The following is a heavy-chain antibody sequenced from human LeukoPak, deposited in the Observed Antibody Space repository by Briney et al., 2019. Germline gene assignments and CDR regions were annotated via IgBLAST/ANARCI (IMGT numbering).Heavy chain of an antibody. CDR3: ARDVSDYGDQIDI. Sequence: SETLSLTCTVSGGSISSGHYWSWIRQHPGKGLEWIGYIYYSGTTYYNPSLKSRVTISVDTSKNQFSLKLTSVTAADTAVYYCARDVSDYGDQIDIWGQGTVVTVSS. V-gene: IGHV4-31*03. J-gene: IGHJ3*02. CDR1: GGSISSGHY. CDR2: IYYSGTT. D-gene: IGHD4-17*01.